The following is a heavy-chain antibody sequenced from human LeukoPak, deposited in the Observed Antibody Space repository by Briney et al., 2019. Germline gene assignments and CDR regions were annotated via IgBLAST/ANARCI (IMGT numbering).Heavy chain of an antibody. Sequence: PGGSLRLSCAASGFTFTGYAMSWVRQAPGKGLEWVSTIGGSGGSTYYADSVKGRFTISRDNSKNTLYLQMNSLRAEDTAVYYYAKGDYYGSVSTAFDIWGQGTMVTVSS. CDR1: GFTFTGYA. D-gene: IGHD3-10*01. CDR2: IGGSGGST. V-gene: IGHV3-23*01. CDR3: AKGDYYGSVSTAFDI. J-gene: IGHJ3*02.